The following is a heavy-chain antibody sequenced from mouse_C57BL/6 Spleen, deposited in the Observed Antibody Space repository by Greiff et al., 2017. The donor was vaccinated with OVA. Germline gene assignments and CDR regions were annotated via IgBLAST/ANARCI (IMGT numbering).Heavy chain of an antibody. CDR3: ASNYGSSFYAMDY. CDR1: GYSFTDYN. D-gene: IGHD1-1*01. CDR2: INPNYGTT. J-gene: IGHJ4*01. V-gene: IGHV1-39*01. Sequence: EVQLKQSGPELVKPGASVKISCKASGYSFTDYNMNWVKQSNGKSLEWIGVINPNYGTTSYNQKFKGKATLTVDQSSSTAYMQLNSLTSEDSAVYYCASNYGSSFYAMDYWGQGTSVTVSS.